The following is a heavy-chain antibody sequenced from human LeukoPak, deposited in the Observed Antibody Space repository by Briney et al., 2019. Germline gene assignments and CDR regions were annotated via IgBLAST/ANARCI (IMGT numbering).Heavy chain of an antibody. J-gene: IGHJ4*02. CDR3: AKVLLLDYYDSSGYSTEFDY. CDR2: ISYDGSNK. CDR1: GFTFSSYG. D-gene: IGHD3-22*01. Sequence: PGGSLRLFCAASGFTFSSYGMHWVRPAPGKGLEWVAVISYDGSNKYYADSVKGRFTISRDNSKNTLYLQMNSLRAEDTAVYYCAKVLLLDYYDSSGYSTEFDYWGQGTLVTVSS. V-gene: IGHV3-30*18.